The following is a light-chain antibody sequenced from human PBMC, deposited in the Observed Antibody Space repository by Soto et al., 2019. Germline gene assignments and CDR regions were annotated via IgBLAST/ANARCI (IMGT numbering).Light chain of an antibody. J-gene: IGLJ2*01. V-gene: IGLV2-8*01. CDR1: SSDVGAYNY. CDR3: SSYAGSNSVV. Sequence: QSVLTQPPSASGSPGQSVTISCTGTSSDVGAYNYVSWYQQHPGQDPKVMIYEVSKRPSGVPDRCSGSKSGNTASLTVSGPQAEDEADYYCSSYAGSNSVVFGGGTKLTVL. CDR2: EVS.